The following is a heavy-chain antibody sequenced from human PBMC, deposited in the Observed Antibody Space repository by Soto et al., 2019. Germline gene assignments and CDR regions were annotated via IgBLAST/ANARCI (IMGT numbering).Heavy chain of an antibody. V-gene: IGHV3-7*04. CDR2: IKRDGSEN. Sequence: EVQLVEFGGGLVQPGGSLRLSCAASGFTFSSYWMSWVRQAPGKGLAWVANIKRDGSENYYVDSLKGRFSISRDTAKNALYLQMHTLRAEDTAVYYCARDLASTTIPNNWGQGTLVTVSS. D-gene: IGHD4-17*01. CDR1: GFTFSSYW. J-gene: IGHJ4*02. CDR3: ARDLASTTIPNN.